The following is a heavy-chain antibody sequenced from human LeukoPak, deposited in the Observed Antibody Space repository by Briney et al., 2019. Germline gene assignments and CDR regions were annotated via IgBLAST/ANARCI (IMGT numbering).Heavy chain of an antibody. D-gene: IGHD6-19*01. CDR2: INPNSGGT. V-gene: IGHV1-2*02. CDR3: ARGGIGWSFDY. J-gene: IGHJ4*02. Sequence: EASVKVSCKASGYSLTGYYIHWVRQAPGQGLECLGWINPNSGGTDFAQKFQGRVTMTSDTSISTAYMELSGLRSDDTAVYYCARGGIGWSFDYWGQGTLVTVSS. CDR1: GYSLTGYY.